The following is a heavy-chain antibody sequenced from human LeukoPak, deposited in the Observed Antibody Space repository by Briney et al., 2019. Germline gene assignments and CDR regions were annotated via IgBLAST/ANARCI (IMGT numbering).Heavy chain of an antibody. CDR2: INHSGST. J-gene: IGHJ6*03. V-gene: IGHV4-34*01. CDR1: GGSFSGYY. D-gene: IGHD3-3*01. CDR3: ARDRIFDPYYYYMDV. Sequence: SETLSLTCAVYGGSFSGYYWSWIRQPPGKGLEWIGEINHSGSTNYNPSLKSRVTISVDTSKNQFSLKLSSVTAADTAVYYCARDRIFDPYYYYMDVWGKGTTVTVSS.